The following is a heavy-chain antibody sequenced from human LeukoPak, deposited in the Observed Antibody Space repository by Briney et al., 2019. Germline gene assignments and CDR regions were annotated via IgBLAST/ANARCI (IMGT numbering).Heavy chain of an antibody. CDR3: AKGGKIVVVPAAAQFDP. CDR2: ISGSGGST. D-gene: IGHD2-2*01. Sequence: GGSLRLSCAASGFTFSSYGMNWVRQAPGKGLEWVSAISGSGGSTYYADSVKGRFTISRDNSKNTLYLQMNSLRAEDTAVYYCAKGGKIVVVPAAAQFDPWGQGTLVTVSS. V-gene: IGHV3-23*01. CDR1: GFTFSSYG. J-gene: IGHJ5*02.